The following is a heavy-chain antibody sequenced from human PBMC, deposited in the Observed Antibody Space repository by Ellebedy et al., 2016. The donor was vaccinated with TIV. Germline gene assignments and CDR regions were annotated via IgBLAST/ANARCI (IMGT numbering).Heavy chain of an antibody. CDR1: GFTFSSFW. V-gene: IGHV3-23*01. CDR2: ISGSGGGT. Sequence: PGGSLRLSCEASGFTFSSFWMSWVRQAPGRGLEWVSTISGSGGGTYYTDSVKGRFTISRDNSKNTLYLQMNSLRAGDTAIYYCARLRYFGSGSYSDYWGQGTLVTVSS. CDR3: ARLRYFGSGSYSDY. D-gene: IGHD3-10*01. J-gene: IGHJ4*02.